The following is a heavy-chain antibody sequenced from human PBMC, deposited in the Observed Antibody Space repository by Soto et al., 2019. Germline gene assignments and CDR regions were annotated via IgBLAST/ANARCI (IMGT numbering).Heavy chain of an antibody. V-gene: IGHV2-5*02. Sequence: QITLKESGPTRVKPTQTLTLTCTFSGFSLTTRPVGVGWIRQPPGQALEWLALIYWDDDKRYNPSLKTRITVNKDTSQNQVHLTMTNLDPVDTATYYCAHRQLYNGDRNEGTFDYWGQGALVTVSS. D-gene: IGHD4-17*01. CDR2: IYWDDDK. J-gene: IGHJ4*02. CDR1: GFSLTTRPVG. CDR3: AHRQLYNGDRNEGTFDY.